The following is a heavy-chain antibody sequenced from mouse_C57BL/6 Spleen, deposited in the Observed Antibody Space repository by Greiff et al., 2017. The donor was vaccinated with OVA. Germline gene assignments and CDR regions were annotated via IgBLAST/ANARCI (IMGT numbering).Heavy chain of an antibody. D-gene: IGHD4-1*01. CDR2: IDPSDSYT. V-gene: IGHV1-69*01. J-gene: IGHJ2*01. CDR1: GYTFTSYW. Sequence: QVQLQQPGAELVMPGASVKLSCKASGYTFTSYWMHWVKQRPGKGFEWIGEIDPSDSYTNYNQKFKGKSTLTVDKSSSTAYMQLSSLTSEDSAVYYCARGLERGIGSFDYWGQGTTLTVSS. CDR3: ARGLERGIGSFDY.